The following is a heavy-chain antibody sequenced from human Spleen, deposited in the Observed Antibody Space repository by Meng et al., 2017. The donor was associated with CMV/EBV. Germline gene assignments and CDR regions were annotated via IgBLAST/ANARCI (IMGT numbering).Heavy chain of an antibody. CDR2: ISFSGTTM. CDR1: GFSFSRYN. D-gene: IGHD2-2*01. Sequence: GESLKISCAASGFSFSRYNMQWVRQAPGKGLEWVSYISFSGTTMYFADSVKGRFTISRDNAKNSLYLQMNSLRAEDTAVYYCARDPYCNSTSCSHYFDYWGQGTLVTVSS. CDR3: ARDPYCNSTSCSHYFDY. J-gene: IGHJ4*02. V-gene: IGHV3-48*04.